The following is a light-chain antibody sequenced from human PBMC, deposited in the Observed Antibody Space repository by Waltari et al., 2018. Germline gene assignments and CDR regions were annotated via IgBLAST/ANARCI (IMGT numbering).Light chain of an antibody. CDR3: EGWDKETVV. V-gene: IGLV3-21*01. CDR2: QDS. Sequence: SYVLTQPPSVSVAPGESARLTCGGNNIGTKRVHRYQQTPGQPPFLLVFQDSRRPSGIPERYAGSKSGNTATLTISGTQALDECGYICEGWDKETVVFGGGSKLTGL. J-gene: IGLJ3*02. CDR1: NIGTKR.